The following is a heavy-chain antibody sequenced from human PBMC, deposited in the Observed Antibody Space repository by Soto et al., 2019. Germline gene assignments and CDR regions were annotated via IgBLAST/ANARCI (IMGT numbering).Heavy chain of an antibody. J-gene: IGHJ6*02. Sequence: PSETLSLTCTVSGASISSSNYYCGWIRQPPGRGLEWIGTMYYSVRTYYNPSLKSRVTKSVDTSKNQFSLKLSAVTATDTAVYYCARHGNTVTTGYYYGMEVWGQGTTLTVSS. V-gene: IGHV4-39*01. CDR3: ARHGNTVTTGYYYGMEV. CDR1: GASISSSNYY. D-gene: IGHD4-17*01. CDR2: MYYSVRT.